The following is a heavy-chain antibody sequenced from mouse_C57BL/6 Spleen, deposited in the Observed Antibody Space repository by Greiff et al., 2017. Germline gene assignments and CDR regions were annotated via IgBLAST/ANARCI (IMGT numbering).Heavy chain of an antibody. CDR3: ARDYYGSRDWYFDV. J-gene: IGHJ1*03. CDR1: GFTFSSYA. V-gene: IGHV5-4*01. CDR2: ISDGGSYT. D-gene: IGHD1-1*01. Sequence: EVMLVESGGGLVKPGGSLKLSCAASGFTFSSYAMSWVRQTPEKRLEWVATISDGGSYTYYPDNVKGRFTISRDNAKNNLYLQMSHLKSEDTAMYYCARDYYGSRDWYFDVWGTGTTVTVSS.